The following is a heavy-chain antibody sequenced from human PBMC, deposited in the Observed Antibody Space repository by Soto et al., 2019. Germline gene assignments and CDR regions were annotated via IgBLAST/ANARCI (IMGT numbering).Heavy chain of an antibody. J-gene: IGHJ4*02. CDR3: ARGRWDAIGVVLYYFDY. CDR2: INHSGST. Sequence: SLTGAVYGGAFSGYYWSWIRQPPGKGLEWIGEINHSGSTNYNPSLKSRVTISVDTSKNQFSLKLSSVTAADTAVYYCARGRWDAIGVVLYYFDYWGQGTLVTVSS. D-gene: IGHD3-3*01. V-gene: IGHV4-34*01. CDR1: GGAFSGYY.